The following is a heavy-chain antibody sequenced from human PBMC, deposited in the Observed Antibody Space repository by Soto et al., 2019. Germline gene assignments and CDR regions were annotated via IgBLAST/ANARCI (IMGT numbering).Heavy chain of an antibody. V-gene: IGHV3-72*01. CDR2: SRDKGNSYTT. Sequence: GSLRLSCAASGFTFSDHYMDWVRQAPGKGREWVGRSRDKGNSYTTEYAASVKGRLTISRDDSKNSIYLQMNSLRTEDTAVYYCTRGPRGNCLGGSCPPFDYWGQGPPVTVSS. CDR1: GFTFSDHY. D-gene: IGHD2-15*01. J-gene: IGHJ4*02. CDR3: TRGPRGNCLGGSCPPFDY.